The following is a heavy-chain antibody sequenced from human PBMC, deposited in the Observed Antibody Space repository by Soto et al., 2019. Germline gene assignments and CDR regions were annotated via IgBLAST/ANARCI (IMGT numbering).Heavy chain of an antibody. V-gene: IGHV4-59*12. J-gene: IGHJ4*02. D-gene: IGHD3-22*01. CDR3: ARTYDSNGYANEFDS. CDR1: GRSITSYY. CDR2: IYDNGIT. Sequence: QVVLQESGTGLVKPSETLSLTCSVSGRSITSYYWSWVRQPPGKGLEWIGYIYDNGITSQNPSLKSRFTMSADTSQNQFSLKLTSLTGADTAVYYCARTYDSNGYANEFDSWGQGILVTVTS.